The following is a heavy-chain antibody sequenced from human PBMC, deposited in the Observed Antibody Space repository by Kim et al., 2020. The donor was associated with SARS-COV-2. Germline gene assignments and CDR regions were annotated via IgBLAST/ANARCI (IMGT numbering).Heavy chain of an antibody. D-gene: IGHD6-13*01. J-gene: IGHJ4*02. Sequence: KNSQKFQGRVTITRDTSASTAYMELSSLRSEDTAVYYCARDLGIAAESDYWGQGTLVTVSS. CDR3: ARDLGIAAESDY. V-gene: IGHV1-3*01.